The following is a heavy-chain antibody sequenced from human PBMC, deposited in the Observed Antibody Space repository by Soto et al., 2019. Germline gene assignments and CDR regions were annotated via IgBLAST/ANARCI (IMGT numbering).Heavy chain of an antibody. Sequence: GGSLRLSCAASGFTFSSYAMSWVRQAPGKGLEWVSAISGSGGSTYYADSVKGRFTISRDNSKNTLYLQMNSLRAEDTAVYYCAKRRRYFDWLLLPGLDYWGQGTLVTVSS. J-gene: IGHJ4*02. CDR1: GFTFSSYA. V-gene: IGHV3-23*01. D-gene: IGHD3-9*01. CDR2: ISGSGGST. CDR3: AKRRRYFDWLLLPGLDY.